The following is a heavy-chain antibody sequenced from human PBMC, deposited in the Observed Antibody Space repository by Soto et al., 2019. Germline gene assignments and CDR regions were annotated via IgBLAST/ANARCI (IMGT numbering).Heavy chain of an antibody. CDR1: GGTFRNYG. V-gene: IGHV1-69*13. J-gene: IGHJ4*02. D-gene: IGHD3-22*01. CDR3: ARGDTLIVVVQLDY. Sequence: SVKVSCKASGGTFRNYGINWVRQAPGQGLEWMGEIIPILRTTNYAQNFQGRLTFTADESTSTAYMELRSRRSEDTAVYYCARGDTLIVVVQLDYWGPGTLVTVSS. CDR2: IIPILRTT.